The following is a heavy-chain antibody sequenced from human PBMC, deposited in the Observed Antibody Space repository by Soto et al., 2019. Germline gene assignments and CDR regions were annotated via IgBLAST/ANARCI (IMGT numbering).Heavy chain of an antibody. Sequence: PGGSLRLSCVASGLTVSGKKYMACVRQAPGKGLVWVSRINSDGSSTSYADSVKGRFTISRDNAKNTLYLQMNSLRAEDTAVYYCARAGPKGFDPWGQGTLVTVSS. CDR1: GLTVSGKKY. CDR2: INSDGSST. V-gene: IGHV3-74*01. CDR3: ARAGPKGFDP. J-gene: IGHJ5*02.